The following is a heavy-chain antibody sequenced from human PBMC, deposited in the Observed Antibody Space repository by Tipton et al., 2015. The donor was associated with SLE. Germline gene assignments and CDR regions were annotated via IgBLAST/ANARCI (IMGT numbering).Heavy chain of an antibody. Sequence: TLSLTCTVSGGSISSGSYYWSWIRQPAGKGLEWIGRIYTSGSTNYNPSLKSRVTMSVDTSKNQFSLKLSSVTAADTAVYYCARDRGRDGYNTAFDYWGQGTLVTVSS. D-gene: IGHD5-24*01. CDR2: IYTSGST. CDR1: GGSISSGSYY. CDR3: ARDRGRDGYNTAFDY. V-gene: IGHV4-61*02. J-gene: IGHJ4*02.